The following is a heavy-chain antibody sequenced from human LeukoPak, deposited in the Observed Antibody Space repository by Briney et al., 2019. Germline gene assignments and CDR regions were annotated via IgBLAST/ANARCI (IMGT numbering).Heavy chain of an antibody. CDR2: IWYDGSNK. CDR3: ARDYDILTGQKGPFDY. D-gene: IGHD3-9*01. V-gene: IGHV3-33*01. CDR1: GFTFSSYG. Sequence: PGRSLRLSCAASGFTFSSYGMHWVRQAPGKGLEWVAVIWYDGSNKYYADSVKGRFTISRDNSKNTLYLQMNSLRAEDTAVYYCARDYDILTGQKGPFDYWGQGTLVTVSS. J-gene: IGHJ4*02.